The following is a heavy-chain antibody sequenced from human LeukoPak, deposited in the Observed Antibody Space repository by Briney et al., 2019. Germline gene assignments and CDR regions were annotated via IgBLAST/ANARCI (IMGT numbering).Heavy chain of an antibody. CDR3: AREGHDFWSGSRGWFDP. D-gene: IGHD3-3*01. Sequence: SQTLSLTCTVSAGSITSHDYYWSWIRQAPGKGLEWIGYTHNSGSTFYNPSLKSRFTISVDMSKNQFSLKVRSVTATDTAVYYCAREGHDFWSGSRGWFDPWGPGTLVTVSS. CDR1: AGSITSHDYY. V-gene: IGHV4-30-4*01. J-gene: IGHJ5*02. CDR2: THNSGST.